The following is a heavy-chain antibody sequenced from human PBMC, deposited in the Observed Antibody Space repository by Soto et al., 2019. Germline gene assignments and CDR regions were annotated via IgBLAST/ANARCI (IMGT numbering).Heavy chain of an antibody. D-gene: IGHD2-8*01. CDR3: AFEPTYYCTNRVCYFDY. V-gene: IGHV1-69*02. J-gene: IGHJ4*02. CDR2: IIPILGIA. CDR1: GGTFSSYT. Sequence: QVQLVQSGAEMKKPGSSVKVSCKASGGTFSSYTISWVRQAPGQGLEWMGRIIPILGIANYAQKFQGRVTITADKSTTTAYMELSSMRSEDTAVYYCAFEPTYYCTNRVCYFDYWGQGTLVTVSS.